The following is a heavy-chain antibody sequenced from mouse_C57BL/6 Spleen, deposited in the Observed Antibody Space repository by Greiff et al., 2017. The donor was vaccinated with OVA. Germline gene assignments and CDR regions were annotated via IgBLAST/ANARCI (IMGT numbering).Heavy chain of an antibody. CDR3: ARFTTVVAEYYFDY. CDR1: GYSFTGYY. Sequence: VQLQQSGPELVKPGASVKISCKASGYSFTGYYMNWVKQSPEKSLEWIGEINPSTGGTTYNQKFKAKATLTVDKSSSTAYMQLKSLTSEDSAVYDCARFTTVVAEYYFDYWGQGTTLTVSS. V-gene: IGHV1-42*01. J-gene: IGHJ2*01. CDR2: INPSTGGT. D-gene: IGHD1-1*01.